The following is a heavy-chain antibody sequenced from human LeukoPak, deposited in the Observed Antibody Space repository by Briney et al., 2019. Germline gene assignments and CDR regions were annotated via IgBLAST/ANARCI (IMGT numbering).Heavy chain of an antibody. Sequence: GGSLRLSCAASGFTFSNAWMSWVRQAPGKGLEWVGRIKSKTDGGTTDYAAPVKGRFTISRDNSKNTLYLQMNSLRAEDTAVYYCARLNWNDERGFDYWGQGTLVTVSS. CDR1: GFTFSNAW. D-gene: IGHD1-20*01. V-gene: IGHV3-15*01. CDR3: ARLNWNDERGFDY. J-gene: IGHJ4*02. CDR2: IKSKTDGGTT.